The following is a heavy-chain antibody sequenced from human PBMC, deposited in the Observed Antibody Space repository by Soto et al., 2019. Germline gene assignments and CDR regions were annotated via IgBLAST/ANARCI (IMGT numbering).Heavy chain of an antibody. CDR2: INPGSGAA. CDR1: GYTVTTHY. Sequence: QVQLVQSGAEVKKPGASVKISCTASGYTVTTHYMHWVRQAPGRGLEWMGAINPGSGAAKYTQTFQARVTMTRVTSTNAVYMEMGALRSEDTAVFYCARGGEVGVAGSAAFDMWGQGTMVTVSS. CDR3: ARGGEVGVAGSAAFDM. D-gene: IGHD3-3*01. V-gene: IGHV1-46*01. J-gene: IGHJ3*02.